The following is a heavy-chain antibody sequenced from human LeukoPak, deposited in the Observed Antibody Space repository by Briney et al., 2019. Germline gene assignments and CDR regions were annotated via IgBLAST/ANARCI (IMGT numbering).Heavy chain of an antibody. Sequence: GGSLRLSCAASGFTFSSYAMSWVRQAPGKGLEWVSAISGSGGSTYYADSVKGRFTTSRDNSKNTLYLQMNSLRAEDTAVYYCAKSPAYSSSWYVAFDIWGQGTMVTVSS. CDR3: AKSPAYSSSWYVAFDI. J-gene: IGHJ3*02. D-gene: IGHD6-13*01. V-gene: IGHV3-23*01. CDR1: GFTFSSYA. CDR2: ISGSGGST.